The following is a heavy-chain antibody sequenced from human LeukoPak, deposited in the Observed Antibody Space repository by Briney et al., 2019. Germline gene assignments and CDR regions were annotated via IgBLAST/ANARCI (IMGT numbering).Heavy chain of an antibody. CDR3: ARDDSSSWYSYYYYGMDV. V-gene: IGHV1-3*01. CDR2: INAGNGNT. J-gene: IGHJ6*02. Sequence: ASVTVSCKASGYTFTGYYMHWVRQAPGQRLEWMGWINAGNGNTKYSQKFQGRVTITRDTSASTAYMELSSLRSEDTAVYYCARDDSSSWYSYYYYGMDVWGQGTTVTVSS. D-gene: IGHD6-13*01. CDR1: GYTFTGYY.